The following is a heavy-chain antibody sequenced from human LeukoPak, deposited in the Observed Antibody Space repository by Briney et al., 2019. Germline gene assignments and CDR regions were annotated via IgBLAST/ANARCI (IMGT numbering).Heavy chain of an antibody. V-gene: IGHV1-2*02. CDR2: MNPNSGGT. J-gene: IGHJ4*02. Sequence: ASVTVSCKASGYTFTSYDINWVRQATGQGLEWMGWMNPNSGGTKYAQNLQGRVTMTRDTSISTAYMELSRLRSDDTAVYYCARYSSSSAIDYWGQGTLVTVSS. D-gene: IGHD6-6*01. CDR3: ARYSSSSAIDY. CDR1: GYTFTSYD.